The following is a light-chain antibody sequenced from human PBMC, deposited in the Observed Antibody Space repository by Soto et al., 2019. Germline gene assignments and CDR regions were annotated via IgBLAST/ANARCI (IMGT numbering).Light chain of an antibody. CDR1: QTISSW. Sequence: IQMTQSPSTLSVSVGDRVNITCRASQTISSWLAWYQQKPGKVPKLLIYKASTLKSGVPSRFSGSGSGTEFTLTISSLQPDDFATYYCQHYNSYSEEFSQGTKV. CDR3: QHYNSYSEE. V-gene: IGKV1-5*03. J-gene: IGKJ1*01. CDR2: KAS.